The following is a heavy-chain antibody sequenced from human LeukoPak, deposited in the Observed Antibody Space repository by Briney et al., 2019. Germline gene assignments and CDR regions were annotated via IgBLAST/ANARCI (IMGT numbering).Heavy chain of an antibody. Sequence: PSQTLSLTCVISGDTVSSNSAAWNWLRQSPSRGLEWLGRTYYRSKWYNDYAVSVKSRITISPDTSKNQFSLQLNSVTPEDTAVYYCAQGSSSVDYWGQGTLVTVSS. CDR3: AQGSSSVDY. V-gene: IGHV6-1*01. J-gene: IGHJ4*02. CDR1: GDTVSSNSAA. CDR2: TYYRSKWYN. D-gene: IGHD6-6*01.